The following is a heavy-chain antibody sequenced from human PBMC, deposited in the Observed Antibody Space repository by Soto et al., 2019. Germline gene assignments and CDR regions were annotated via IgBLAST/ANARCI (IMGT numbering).Heavy chain of an antibody. D-gene: IGHD3-9*01. J-gene: IGHJ4*02. CDR3: AKDPQVLRYFDWFPGPLNY. CDR1: GFTFSSYA. Sequence: GGSLRLSCAASGFTFSSYAMSWVRQAPGKGLEWVSAISGSGGSTYYADSVKGRFTISRDNSKNTLYPQMNSLRAEDTAVYYCAKDPQVLRYFDWFPGPLNYWGQGTLVTVSS. V-gene: IGHV3-23*01. CDR2: ISGSGGST.